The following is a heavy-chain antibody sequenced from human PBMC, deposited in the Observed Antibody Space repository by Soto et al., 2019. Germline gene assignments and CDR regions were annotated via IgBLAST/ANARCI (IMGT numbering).Heavy chain of an antibody. V-gene: IGHV3-74*01. CDR2: INSDGSST. Sequence: PGGSLRLSCAASGFTFSSYWMHWVRQAPGKGLVWVSRINSDGSSTSYADSVKGRFTISRDNSKNTLYLQMNSLRAEDTAVYYCAKDPVGIPVGYFDYWGQGTLVTVSS. D-gene: IGHD1-1*01. CDR3: AKDPVGIPVGYFDY. J-gene: IGHJ4*02. CDR1: GFTFSSYW.